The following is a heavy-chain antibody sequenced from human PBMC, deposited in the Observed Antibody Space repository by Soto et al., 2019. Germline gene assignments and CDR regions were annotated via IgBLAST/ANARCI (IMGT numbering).Heavy chain of an antibody. V-gene: IGHV1-18*01. CDR1: GYTFTSYG. J-gene: IGHJ4*02. CDR2: ISAYTGNT. CDR3: XRDRGSYALDY. D-gene: IGHD1-26*01. Sequence: QVQLVQSGAEVKKPGASVKVSCKASGYTFTSYGISWVRQAPGQGLEWMGWISAYTGNTNSAQKLQGRVTMTTDTXXXXXXXXXXXXXXXXXXXYYCXRDRGSYALDYWGQGTLVTVSS.